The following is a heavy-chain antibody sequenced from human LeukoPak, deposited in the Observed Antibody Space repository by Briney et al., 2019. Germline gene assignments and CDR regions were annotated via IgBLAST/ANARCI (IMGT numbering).Heavy chain of an antibody. CDR3: ARGNNSPWDY. J-gene: IGHJ4*02. D-gene: IGHD1-14*01. Sequence: SETLSLTCTVSGASISAYYWSWIRQPAGKGLEWIARIYSSGYTNYNPSLASRVTMSLDTSKNKFSLKLRSVTAADTALYYSARGNNSPWDYWGQGILVTVSS. CDR2: IYSSGYT. CDR1: GASISAYY. V-gene: IGHV4-4*07.